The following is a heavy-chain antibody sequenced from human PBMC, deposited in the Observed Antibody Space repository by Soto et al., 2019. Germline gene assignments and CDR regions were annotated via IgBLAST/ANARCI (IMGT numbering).Heavy chain of an antibody. Sequence: QVQLQQWGAGLLKPSETLSLTCAVYGGSFSGYYWSWIRQPPGKGLEWIGEINHSGSTNYNPSLKSRVTISVDTSKNQFSLKLSSVTAAGTAVYYCARAHIAAAGTRYLDYWGQGTLVTVSS. J-gene: IGHJ4*02. CDR1: GGSFSGYY. V-gene: IGHV4-34*01. CDR3: ARAHIAAAGTRYLDY. CDR2: INHSGST. D-gene: IGHD6-13*01.